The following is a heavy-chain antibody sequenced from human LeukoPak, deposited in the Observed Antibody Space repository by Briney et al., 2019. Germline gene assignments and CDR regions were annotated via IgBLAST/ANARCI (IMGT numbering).Heavy chain of an antibody. V-gene: IGHV3-21*01. Sequence: GGSRRLSCAASGFTFSSYSMNWVRQAPGKGLEWVSSISSSSSYIYYADSVKGRFTISRDNAKNSLYLQMNSLRAEDTAVYYCARGPYCGGDCYSDYYYYYYMDVWGKGTTVTVSS. J-gene: IGHJ6*03. CDR2: ISSSSSYI. CDR1: GFTFSSYS. CDR3: ARGPYCGGDCYSDYYYYYYMDV. D-gene: IGHD2-21*01.